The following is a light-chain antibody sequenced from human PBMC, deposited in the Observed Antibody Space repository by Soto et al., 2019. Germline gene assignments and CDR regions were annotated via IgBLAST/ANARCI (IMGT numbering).Light chain of an antibody. J-gene: IGKJ1*01. V-gene: IGKV3D-15*01. CDR3: QQYNTWPRT. CDR1: QSVNSN. CDR2: GAF. Sequence: EIVMTQSPATLSVSPGERATLSCRASQSVNSNLAWYQQRPGQAPSLLIYGAFNRATNLSARFSGSGSGTAFTLTLTSLQSEDFAIYYCQQYNTWPRTFGQGTKVEIK.